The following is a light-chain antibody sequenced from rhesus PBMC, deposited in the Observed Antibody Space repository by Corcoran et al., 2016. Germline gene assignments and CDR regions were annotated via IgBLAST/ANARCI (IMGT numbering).Light chain of an antibody. J-gene: IGKJ3*01. V-gene: IGKV1-21*01. CDR1: QGISSW. CDR3: QQYNSAPFT. CDR2: KAS. Sequence: DIQMTQSPSSLSASVGDRVTITCRASQGISSWLAWYQQKPGKAPKLLIYKASSLQSGVPSRFSGSGSGTGFTLTIGSLQPEDFATYCCQQYNSAPFTFGPGTKLDIK.